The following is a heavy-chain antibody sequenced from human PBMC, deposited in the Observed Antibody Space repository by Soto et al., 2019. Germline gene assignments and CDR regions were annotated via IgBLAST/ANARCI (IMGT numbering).Heavy chain of an antibody. V-gene: IGHV3-23*01. CDR1: GFTFSSYA. Sequence: EVQLLESGGRLVQPGGSLRLSCAASGFTFSSYAMSWVRQAPGKGLEWVSAISGSGGSTYYADSVKGRFTISRDNSKNTLDLQMNSLRAEDTAVYYCAKGNPRDTAMASFDYWGQGTLVTVSS. CDR2: ISGSGGST. CDR3: AKGNPRDTAMASFDY. D-gene: IGHD5-18*01. J-gene: IGHJ4*02.